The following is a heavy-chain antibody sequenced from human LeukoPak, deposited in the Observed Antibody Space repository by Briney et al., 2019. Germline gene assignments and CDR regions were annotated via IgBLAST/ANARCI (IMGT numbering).Heavy chain of an antibody. D-gene: IGHD6-6*01. Sequence: PGGSLRLSCAASGFTFSSYWMHWVRQAPGKGLVWVSRIYSDGSSTSYADSVKGRFTISRDNAKNTLYLQMNSLRAEDTAVYYCARRGESSSGKYYYYYMDVWGKGTTVTVSS. CDR2: IYSDGSST. V-gene: IGHV3-74*01. CDR3: ARRGESSSGKYYYYYMDV. CDR1: GFTFSSYW. J-gene: IGHJ6*03.